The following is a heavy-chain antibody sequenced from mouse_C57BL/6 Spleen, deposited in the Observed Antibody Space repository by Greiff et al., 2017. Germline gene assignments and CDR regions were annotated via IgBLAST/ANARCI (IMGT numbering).Heavy chain of an antibody. V-gene: IGHV5-6*01. CDR3: ARQIYYDYDGFAY. CDR2: ISSGGSYT. D-gene: IGHD2-4*01. CDR1: GFTFSSYG. Sequence: EVMLVESGGDLVKPGGSLKLSCAASGFTFSSYGMSWVRQTPDKRLEWVATISSGGSYTYYPDSVKGRFTISRDNAKNTLYLQMSSLKSEDTAMYYCARQIYYDYDGFAYWGQGTLVTVSA. J-gene: IGHJ3*01.